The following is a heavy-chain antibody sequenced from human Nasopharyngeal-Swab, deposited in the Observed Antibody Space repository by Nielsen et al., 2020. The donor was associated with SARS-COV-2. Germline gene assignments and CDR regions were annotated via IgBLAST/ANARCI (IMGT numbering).Heavy chain of an antibody. J-gene: IGHJ6*03. Sequence: RQAPGKGLEWIGSIYYSGSSYYNPSLESRVTISVDTSKNQFSLKLSSVTAADTAVDYCARLRATVTTSYYYYYYMDVWGKGTTVTVSS. D-gene: IGHD4-11*01. CDR2: IYYSGSS. CDR3: ARLRATVTTSYYYYYYMDV. V-gene: IGHV4-39*01.